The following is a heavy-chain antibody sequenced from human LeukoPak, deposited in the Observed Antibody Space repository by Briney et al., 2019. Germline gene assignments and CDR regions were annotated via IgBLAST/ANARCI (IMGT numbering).Heavy chain of an antibody. CDR3: AKGSGNYLTYYFDY. V-gene: IGHV3-30*02. Sequence: GGSLRLSCAASGFTFSTYGMHWVRQAPGKGLEWVTFIRYDGINKYYADSVKGRFTISRDNSKNTLFLKMNSLSAEDTAVYYCAKGSGNYLTYYFDYWGQGTLVTVSS. J-gene: IGHJ4*02. CDR1: GFTFSTYG. CDR2: IRYDGINK. D-gene: IGHD1-26*01.